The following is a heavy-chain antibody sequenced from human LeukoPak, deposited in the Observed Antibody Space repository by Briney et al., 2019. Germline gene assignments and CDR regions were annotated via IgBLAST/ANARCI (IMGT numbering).Heavy chain of an antibody. D-gene: IGHD5-24*01. CDR1: GGSISSGGFY. J-gene: IGHJ4*02. Sequence: SETLSLTRTVSGGSISSGGFYWSWLRQPAGKGLEWIGHIYASGITSYNPSLKSRVTLSVDTSKNQFSLNLSSVTAADTAVYYCARSARDGYNNYFDYWGQGTLVTVSS. CDR2: IYASGIT. CDR3: ARSARDGYNNYFDY. V-gene: IGHV4-61*09.